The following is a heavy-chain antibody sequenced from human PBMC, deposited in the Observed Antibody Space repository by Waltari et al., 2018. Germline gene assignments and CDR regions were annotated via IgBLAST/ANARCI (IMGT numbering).Heavy chain of an antibody. CDR3: AKDYYGSGSYRAVDY. D-gene: IGHD3-10*01. CDR1: GFTFSSYG. CDR2: IWYDGSNK. J-gene: IGHJ4*02. V-gene: IGHV3-30*18. Sequence: QVQLVESGGGVVQPGRSLRLSCAASGFTFSSYGLHWVRQAPGKGLEWVAVIWYDGSNKYYADSVKGRFTISRDNSKNTLYLQMNSLRAEDTAMYYCAKDYYGSGSYRAVDYWGQGTLVTVSS.